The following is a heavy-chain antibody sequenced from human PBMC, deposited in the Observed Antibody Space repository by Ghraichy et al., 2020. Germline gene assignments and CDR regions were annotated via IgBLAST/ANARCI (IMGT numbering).Heavy chain of an antibody. V-gene: IGHV1-2*02. CDR1: AYTFIDHY. CDR2: INPSSGDT. CDR3: ARGTMGVGPSDY. J-gene: IGHJ4*02. Sequence: ASVKVSCKASAYTFIDHYVHWVRQAPGKGLEWMGWINPSSGDTNYAQRFQGRITMTRDTSISTAYMQLISLTSDDLAVYYCARGTMGVGPSDYWGQGTLVTVSS. D-gene: IGHD3/OR15-3a*01.